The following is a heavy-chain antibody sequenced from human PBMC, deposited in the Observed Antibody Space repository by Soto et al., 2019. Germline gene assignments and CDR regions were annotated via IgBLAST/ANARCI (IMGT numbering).Heavy chain of an antibody. D-gene: IGHD6-13*01. CDR1: GFTFSSYS. V-gene: IGHV3-48*01. J-gene: IGHJ4*02. CDR3: AGANQWGSSYFDY. Sequence: PGGSLRLSCAASGFTFSSYSMNWVRQAPGKGLEWVSYISSSSSTIYYADSVKGRFTISRDNAKNSLYLQMNSLRAEDTAVYYCAGANQWGSSYFDYWGQGTLVTVSS. CDR2: ISSSSSTI.